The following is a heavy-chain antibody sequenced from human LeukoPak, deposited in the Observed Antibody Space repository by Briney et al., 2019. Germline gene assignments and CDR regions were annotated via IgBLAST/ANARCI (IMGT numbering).Heavy chain of an antibody. V-gene: IGHV1-46*01. Sequence: ASVKVSCKASGYTFTSYYMHWVRQAPGQGLEWMGIINPSGGSTSYAQKFQGRVTMTTDTSTSTVYMELRSLRSDDTAVYYCARGSPPRRNYDSRGYYSYYFDYWGQGTLVTVSS. CDR3: ARGSPPRRNYDSRGYYSYYFDY. CDR1: GYTFTSYY. D-gene: IGHD3-22*01. J-gene: IGHJ4*02. CDR2: INPSGGST.